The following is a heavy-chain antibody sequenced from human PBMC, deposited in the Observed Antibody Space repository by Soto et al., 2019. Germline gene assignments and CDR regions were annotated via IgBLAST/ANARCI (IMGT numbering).Heavy chain of an antibody. Sequence: QVQLVESGGGVVQPGRSLRLSCAASGFTFSSYAMHWVRQAPGKGLEWVAVISYDGSNKYYADSVKGRFTISRDNSKNTLYLQMNSLRAEDTAVYYCARDLHAYYDSSGFAYWGQGTLVTVSS. V-gene: IGHV3-30-3*01. CDR1: GFTFSSYA. CDR2: ISYDGSNK. J-gene: IGHJ4*02. CDR3: ARDLHAYYDSSGFAY. D-gene: IGHD3-22*01.